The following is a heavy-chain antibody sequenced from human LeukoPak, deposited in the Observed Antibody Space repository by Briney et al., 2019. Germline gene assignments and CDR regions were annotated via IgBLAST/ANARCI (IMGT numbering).Heavy chain of an antibody. CDR1: GFTFINAW. CDR2: IKSKGAGGTI. D-gene: IGHD3-16*02. Sequence: GGSLRLSCAASGFTFINAWMSWVRQAPGKGLEWVGRIKSKGAGGTIDYAAPVKGRFTISRDDSKNTLYLQMNSPKTEDTAVYYCTAGLGYTDHDYWGQGTLVTVSS. CDR3: TAGLGYTDHDY. J-gene: IGHJ4*02. V-gene: IGHV3-15*01.